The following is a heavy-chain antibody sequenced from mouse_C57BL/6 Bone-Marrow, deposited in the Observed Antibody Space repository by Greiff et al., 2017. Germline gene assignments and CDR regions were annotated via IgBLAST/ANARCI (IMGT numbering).Heavy chain of an antibody. J-gene: IGHJ1*03. Sequence: QVQLQQSGAELARPGASVKMSCKASGYTFTSYTMHWVKQRPGQGLEWIVYINPSSGYTNDNQKFKDKATLTADKSSSSGYLQLSSLTSEDSAVYYRASRGYGSSPWYFDVWGTGTTVTVSS. CDR3: ASRGYGSSPWYFDV. CDR2: INPSSGYT. D-gene: IGHD1-1*01. CDR1: GYTFTSYT. V-gene: IGHV1-4*01.